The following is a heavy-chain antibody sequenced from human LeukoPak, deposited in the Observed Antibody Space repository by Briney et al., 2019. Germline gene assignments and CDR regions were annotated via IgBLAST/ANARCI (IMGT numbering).Heavy chain of an antibody. CDR1: GFTFSSYW. D-gene: IGHD3-22*01. CDR3: MGGRGWLPEN. V-gene: IGHV3-7*01. CDR2: IKQDGTET. J-gene: IGHJ4*02. Sequence: HAGGSLRLSCAASGFTFSSYWMNWVRQAPGKGLEWVAIIKQDGTETFYVDSVKGRFTISRDNVKNSLYLQMNSLRIEDAAVYYCMGGRGWLPENWGQGTLVTVSS.